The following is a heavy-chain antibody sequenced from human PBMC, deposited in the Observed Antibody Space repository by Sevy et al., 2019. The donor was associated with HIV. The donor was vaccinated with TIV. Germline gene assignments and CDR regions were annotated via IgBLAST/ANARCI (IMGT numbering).Heavy chain of an antibody. CDR1: GFTFTRYR. CDR3: ARDVAAGDF. V-gene: IGHV3-7*01. D-gene: IGHD2-21*01. J-gene: IGHJ4*02. CDR2: INEDGTEK. Sequence: GGSLRLSCAASGFTFTRYRMTWVRQAPGKGLQWLGNINEDGTEKYYRDSVRGRFTISRDNAKKSLHLPMNSLRVDDTGVYYCARDVAAGDFWGQGTLVTVSS.